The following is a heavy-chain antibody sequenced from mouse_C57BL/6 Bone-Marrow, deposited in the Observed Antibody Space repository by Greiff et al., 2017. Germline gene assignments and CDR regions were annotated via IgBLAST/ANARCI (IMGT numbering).Heavy chain of an antibody. Sequence: EVQLVESGGGLVQPGGSLKLSCAASGFTFSDYYMYWVRQTPEKRLEWVAYISNGGGSTYYPDTVKGRFTISRDNAKNTLYLQMSRLKSEDTAKYYCARQANWDNWYFDVWGTGTTVTVSS. D-gene: IGHD4-1*02. CDR2: ISNGGGST. CDR3: ARQANWDNWYFDV. J-gene: IGHJ1*03. CDR1: GFTFSDYY. V-gene: IGHV5-12*01.